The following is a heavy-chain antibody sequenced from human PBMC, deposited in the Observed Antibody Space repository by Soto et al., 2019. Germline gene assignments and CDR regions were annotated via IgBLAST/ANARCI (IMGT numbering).Heavy chain of an antibody. J-gene: IGHJ4*02. V-gene: IGHV4-30-4*01. CDR2: IHNTGSP. CDR3: ARSRHSGSYFFDY. D-gene: IGHD1-26*01. Sequence: QVQLQESGPGLVKPSQTLSLTCTVSGGSISSGDYYWTWIRQPPGKVLEWIAYIHNTGSPYYNLSLKSRLTRSLDTSKNQFSLRLSSVTAADTAVYYCARSRHSGSYFFDYWGQGILVTVSS. CDR1: GGSISSGDYY.